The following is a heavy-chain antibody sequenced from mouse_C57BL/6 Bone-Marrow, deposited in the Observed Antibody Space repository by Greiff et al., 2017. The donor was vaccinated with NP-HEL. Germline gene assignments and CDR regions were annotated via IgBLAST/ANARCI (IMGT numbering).Heavy chain of an antibody. CDR2: INPNNGGT. D-gene: IGHD2-2*01. CDR3: ARSIGLRRFAY. Sequence: EVQLQQSGPELVKPGASVKISCKASGYTFTDYYMNWVEQSHGKSLEWIGDINPNNGGTSYNQKFKGNATLTVDKSSSTAYMELRSLTSEDSAVYYCARSIGLRRFAYWGQGTLVTVSA. J-gene: IGHJ3*01. V-gene: IGHV1-26*01. CDR1: GYTFTDYY.